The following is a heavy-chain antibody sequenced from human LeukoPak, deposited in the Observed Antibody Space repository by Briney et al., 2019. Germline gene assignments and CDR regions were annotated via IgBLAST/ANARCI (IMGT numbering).Heavy chain of an antibody. V-gene: IGHV3-48*03. D-gene: IGHD2-15*01. CDR1: GFTFSSYE. CDR3: VRDSGCNGGSCYPSYDY. CDR2: ISSSASTI. Sequence: GGSLRLSCAASGFTFSSYEMNWVRQAPGKGLEWVSYISSSASTIYYADSVKGRFTISRDNAKNSLYLQMNSLRAEDTAVYYCVRDSGCNGGSCYPSYDYWGQGTLVTVSS. J-gene: IGHJ4*02.